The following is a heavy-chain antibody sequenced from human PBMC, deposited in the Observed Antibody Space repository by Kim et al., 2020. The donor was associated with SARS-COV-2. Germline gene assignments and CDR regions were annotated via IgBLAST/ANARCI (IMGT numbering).Heavy chain of an antibody. J-gene: IGHJ4*02. CDR2: IYPDDADI. D-gene: IGHD1-26*01. CDR1: GYIFSYSW. Sequence: GESLKISCEGSGYIFSYSWIGWVRQVPGKGLEWMGIIYPDDADIRYSPSFEGQVIISADKSNNTASLHWSSLKASDTAIYYCARGTTRSYYGELFFEHWGQGTLVTVSS. V-gene: IGHV5-51*01. CDR3: ARGTTRSYYGELFFEH.